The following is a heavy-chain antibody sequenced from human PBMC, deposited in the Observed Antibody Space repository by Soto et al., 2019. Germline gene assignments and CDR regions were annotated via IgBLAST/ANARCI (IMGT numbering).Heavy chain of an antibody. CDR1: GGTFSSYT. D-gene: IGHD2-21*02. J-gene: IGHJ1*01. Sequence: QVQLVQSGAEVKKPGSSVKVSCKASGGTFSSYTISWVRQAPGQGLEWMGRIIPILGIANYAQKFQGRVTITAQNSPCTAYTVLSSLGAEDGAVYSWPGDDARAEGGGACSSWDECSQATV. V-gene: IGHV1-69*02. CDR2: IIPILGIA. CDR3: PGDDARAEGGGACSS.